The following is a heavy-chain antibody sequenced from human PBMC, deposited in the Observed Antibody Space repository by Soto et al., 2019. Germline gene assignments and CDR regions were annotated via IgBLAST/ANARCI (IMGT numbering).Heavy chain of an antibody. CDR1: GYTFTGYA. CDR2: MNAGNGNT. J-gene: IGHJ4*02. CDR3: ARAVAVPADFDF. Sequence: QVQLVQSGAEEKKPGASVKVSCKASGYTFTGYAMHWVRQAPGQRLEWMGWMNAGNGNTKYSQKFQGRVTTTRDTSATTAYMELSSLRSEDTAVYYCARAVAVPADFDFWGQGTLVTVSS. V-gene: IGHV1-3*05. D-gene: IGHD6-19*01.